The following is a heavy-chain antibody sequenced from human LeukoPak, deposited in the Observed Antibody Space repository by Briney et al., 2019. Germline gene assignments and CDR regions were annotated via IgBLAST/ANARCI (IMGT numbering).Heavy chain of an antibody. CDR1: GFSLSNSD. CDR3: AKTFYDYLYAFDI. J-gene: IGHJ3*02. Sequence: GGSLRLSCLASGFSLSNSDMGWVRQAPGKGLEWVSAISGSDPGTYHADSVKGRFTISRGNSKNTLYLQMNSLRAEDTAVYYCAKTFYDYLYAFDIWGQGTMVTVSS. D-gene: IGHD2/OR15-2a*01. CDR2: ISGSDPGT. V-gene: IGHV3-23*01.